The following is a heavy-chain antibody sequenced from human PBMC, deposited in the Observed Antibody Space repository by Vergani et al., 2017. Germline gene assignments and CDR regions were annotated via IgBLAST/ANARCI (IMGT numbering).Heavy chain of an antibody. Sequence: EVQLVESGGGLVQPGGSLRLSCAASGFTFSSYEMNWVRQAPGKGLEWVSYISSSGSTIYYADSVKGRFTISRDNAKNSLYLQMNSLRAEDTAVYYCARVTENGHSSSWYFRGRDYYGMDVWGQGTTVTVSS. CDR2: ISSSGSTI. D-gene: IGHD6-13*01. J-gene: IGHJ6*02. V-gene: IGHV3-48*03. CDR1: GFTFSSYE. CDR3: ARVTENGHSSSWYFRGRDYYGMDV.